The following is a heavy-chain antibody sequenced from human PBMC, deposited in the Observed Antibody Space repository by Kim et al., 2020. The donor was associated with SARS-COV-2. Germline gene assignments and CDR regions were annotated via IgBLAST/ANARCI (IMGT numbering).Heavy chain of an antibody. CDR2: NT. V-gene: IGHV1-18*01. Sequence: NTNYARKLQGRVTMTPDTSTSTAYMELRRLRCDDTAVYYCAGVGGATLTAPFDYWGQGTLVTVSS. D-gene: IGHD4-17*01. J-gene: IGHJ4*02. CDR3: AGVGGATLTAPFDY.